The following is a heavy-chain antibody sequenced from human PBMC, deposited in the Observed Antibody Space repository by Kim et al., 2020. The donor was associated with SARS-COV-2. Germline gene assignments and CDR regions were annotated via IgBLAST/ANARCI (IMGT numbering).Heavy chain of an antibody. CDR3: AKLLTGTMFWYFDL. J-gene: IGHJ2*01. Sequence: ADSVKGRFIISRDNSKNTLYLQMSSLRAEDTALYYCAKLLTGTMFWYFDLWGRGTLVTVSS. V-gene: IGHV3-23*01. D-gene: IGHD1-7*01.